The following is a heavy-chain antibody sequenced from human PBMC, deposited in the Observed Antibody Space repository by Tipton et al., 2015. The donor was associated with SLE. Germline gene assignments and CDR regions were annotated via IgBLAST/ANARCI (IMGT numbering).Heavy chain of an antibody. J-gene: IGHJ4*02. V-gene: IGHV3-74*01. D-gene: IGHD3-22*01. CDR1: GFTFGSYA. CDR3: VRKDGYYYDSSGFATDFDY. Sequence: GSLRLSCAASGFTFGSYAMNWVRQGPGKGLVWVSRINGDGTITTYADFVKGRSTISRDNAKNTVFLQMNSLRAEDTAVYYCVRKDGYYYDSSGFATDFDYWGQGTLVTVSS. CDR2: INGDGTIT.